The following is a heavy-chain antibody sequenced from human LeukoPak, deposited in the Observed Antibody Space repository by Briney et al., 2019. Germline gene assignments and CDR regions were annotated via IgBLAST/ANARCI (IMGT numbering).Heavy chain of an antibody. CDR3: AKDVLQYLPYYFDY. Sequence: GGSLRLSCAASGFTFSSYAMSWVRQAPGKGLEWVSAISGSGGGTYYADSVKGRFTISRDNSRNTLYLQMNSLRAEDTAVYYCAKDVLQYLPYYFDYWGQGTLVTVSS. J-gene: IGHJ4*02. CDR2: ISGSGGGT. CDR1: GFTFSSYA. V-gene: IGHV3-23*01. D-gene: IGHD4-4*01.